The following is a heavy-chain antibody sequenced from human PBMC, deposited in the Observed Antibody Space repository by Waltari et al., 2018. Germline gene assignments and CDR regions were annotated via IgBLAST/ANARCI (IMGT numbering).Heavy chain of an antibody. V-gene: IGHV1-69*01. D-gene: IGHD3-16*01. J-gene: IGHJ6*02. CDR1: GGTFSSYA. Sequence: QVQLVQSGAEVKKPGSSVKVSCKASGGTFSSYAISLVRQAPGQGLEWMGGIIPIFGTANYAQKFQGRVTITADESTSTAYMELSSLRSEDTAVYYCASGGVPDYYYYYGMDVWGQGTTVTVSS. CDR3: ASGGVPDYYYYYGMDV. CDR2: IIPIFGTA.